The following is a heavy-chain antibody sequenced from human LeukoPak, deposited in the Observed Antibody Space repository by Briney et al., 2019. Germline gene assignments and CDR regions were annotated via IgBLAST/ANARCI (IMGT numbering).Heavy chain of an antibody. CDR1: GYSSSSGYF. V-gene: IGHV4-38-2*01. J-gene: IGHJ4*02. CDR2: IYHSGST. Sequence: KPSETLSLTCAVSGYSSSSGYFWGWIRQPPGKGLEWIGSIYHSGSTYYNPSLKSRVTISVDTSKNQFPLKLSSVTAADTAVYYCARLRDHSSPSPFDYWGQGTLVTVSS. D-gene: IGHD6-6*01. CDR3: ARLRDHSSPSPFDY.